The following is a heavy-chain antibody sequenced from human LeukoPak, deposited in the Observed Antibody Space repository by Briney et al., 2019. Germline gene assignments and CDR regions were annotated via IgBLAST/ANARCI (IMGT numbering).Heavy chain of an antibody. V-gene: IGHV3-21*01. CDR1: GSTFSSYS. Sequence: PGGSLRLSCAASGSTFSSYSMNWVRQAPGKGLEWVSSISSSSSYIYYADSVKGRFTISRDNAKNSLYLQMNSLRAEDTAVYYCASRGYSYGTERGYYYMDVWGKGTTVTVSS. CDR2: ISSSSSYI. CDR3: ASRGYSYGTERGYYYMDV. J-gene: IGHJ6*03. D-gene: IGHD5-18*01.